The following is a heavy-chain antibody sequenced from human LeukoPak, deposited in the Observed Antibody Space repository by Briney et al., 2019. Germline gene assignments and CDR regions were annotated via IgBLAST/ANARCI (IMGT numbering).Heavy chain of an antibody. CDR3: ARGEATLHVWPLSYYDSSAFDY. Sequence: GASVKVSCKASGYTFTGYYMHWVRQAPGQGLEWMGWINPNSGGTNYAQKFQGRVTMTRDTSISTAYMELSRLRSDDTAVYYCARGEATLHVWPLSYYDSSAFDYWSQGTLVTVSS. CDR1: GYTFTGYY. V-gene: IGHV1-2*02. CDR2: INPNSGGT. J-gene: IGHJ4*02. D-gene: IGHD3-22*01.